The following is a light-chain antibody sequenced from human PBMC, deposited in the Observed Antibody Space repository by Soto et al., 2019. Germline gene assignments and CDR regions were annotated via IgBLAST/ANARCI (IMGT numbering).Light chain of an antibody. J-gene: IGKJ5*01. CDR1: QSVKSSY. CDR2: GAS. CDR3: QQYGSSPAT. V-gene: IGKV3-20*01. Sequence: EIVLTQSPGTLSLSPGERATLSCRASQSVKSSYLAWYQQKAGQPPRLLIYGASTRATAIPARYSGSGSGTDLTITISRLEPEDFEVYYCQQYGSSPATFGQGTRLEIK.